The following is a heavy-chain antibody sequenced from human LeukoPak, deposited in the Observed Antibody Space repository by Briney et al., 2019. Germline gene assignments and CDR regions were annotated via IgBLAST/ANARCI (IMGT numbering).Heavy chain of an antibody. CDR3: VGGYYDSSGYYPVDY. J-gene: IGHJ4*02. D-gene: IGHD3-22*01. CDR1: GGSFSGYY. V-gene: IGHV4-34*01. CDR2: INHSGST. Sequence: PSETLSLTCAVYGGSFSGYYWSWIRQPPGKGLEWIGEINHSGSTNYNPSLKSRVTISVDTSKNQFSLKLSSVTAADTAVYYCVGGYYDSSGYYPVDYWGQGTLVTVSS.